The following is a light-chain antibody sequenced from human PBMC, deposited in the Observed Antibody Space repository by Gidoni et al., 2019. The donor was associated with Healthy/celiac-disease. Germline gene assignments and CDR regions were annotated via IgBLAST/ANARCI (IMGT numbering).Light chain of an antibody. CDR2: WAS. V-gene: IGKV4-1*01. CDR1: QSVLYSSNNKNY. Sequence: DIVMTQSPDSLAVSLGERATINCKSSQSVLYSSNNKNYLAWYQQKPAQPPKLLISWASTRDSGVPDRFSGSGSGTDFTLTISSLQAEDVAVYYCQQYYSTPLFGQGTKLEIK. J-gene: IGKJ2*01. CDR3: QQYYSTPL.